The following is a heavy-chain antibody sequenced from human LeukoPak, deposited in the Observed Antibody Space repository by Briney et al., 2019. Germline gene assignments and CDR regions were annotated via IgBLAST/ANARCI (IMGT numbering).Heavy chain of an antibody. CDR3: ARGVYSSSSIWFDP. J-gene: IGHJ5*02. CDR2: IIPIFGTA. CDR1: GYTFTGYY. V-gene: IGHV1-69*05. Sequence: SVKVSRKASGYTFTGYYMHWVRQAPGQGLEWMGGIIPIFGTANYAQKFQGRVTITTDESTSTAYMELSSLRSEDTAVYYCARGVYSSSSIWFDPWGQGTLVTVSS. D-gene: IGHD6-6*01.